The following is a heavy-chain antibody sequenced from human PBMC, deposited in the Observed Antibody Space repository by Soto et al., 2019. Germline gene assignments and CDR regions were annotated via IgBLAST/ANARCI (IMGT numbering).Heavy chain of an antibody. J-gene: IGHJ4*02. CDR2: ISSLSSPR. D-gene: IGHD1-26*01. V-gene: IGHV3-48*02. CDR1: VCTFGGYS. Sequence: VGSLRLSCASSVCTFGGYSMNCVRHAPGKGLEWISYISSLSSPRYYAESVEGRFIISRDNPKNSLFLQMNSLRDENTAVYFCVREDILAARSLDYWGQVTRVTVSS. CDR3: VREDILAARSLDY.